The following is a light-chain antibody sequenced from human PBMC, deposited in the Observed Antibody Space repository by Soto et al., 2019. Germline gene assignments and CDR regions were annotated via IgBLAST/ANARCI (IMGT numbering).Light chain of an antibody. J-gene: IGKJ4*01. CDR2: GAS. V-gene: IGKV3-15*01. Sequence: EIVMRQSPATVSVSPGERATLSCRASQSVSSNLAWYQQKPGQAPRLLIYGASTRATGIPARFSGSGSGTEFTLTISSLQSEDFAVYYCQQYNNWLTFGGGTKVDIK. CDR1: QSVSSN. CDR3: QQYNNWLT.